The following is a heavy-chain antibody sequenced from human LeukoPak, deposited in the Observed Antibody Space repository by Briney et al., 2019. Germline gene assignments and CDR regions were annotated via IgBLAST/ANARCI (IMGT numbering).Heavy chain of an antibody. J-gene: IGHJ6*02. CDR1: GFTFSSYG. D-gene: IGHD2-2*01. Sequence: PGRSLRLSCAASGFTFSSYGVHWVRQAPGKGLEWVAVMSYDGSNKYYADSVKGRFTISRDNSKNTLYLQMNSLRAEDTAVYYCANMATVVPYYYGMDVWGQGTTVTVSS. V-gene: IGHV3-30*18. CDR3: ANMATVVPYYYGMDV. CDR2: MSYDGSNK.